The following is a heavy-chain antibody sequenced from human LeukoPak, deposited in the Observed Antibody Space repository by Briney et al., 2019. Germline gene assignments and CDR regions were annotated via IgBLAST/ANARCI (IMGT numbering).Heavy chain of an antibody. D-gene: IGHD3-10*01. V-gene: IGHV3-9*01. Sequence: LSLTCTVSGASISSYYWSWIRQPPGKGLEWVSSITWNSDLIVYADSVKGRFTVSRDNAKNSLYLQMNSLRLEDTALYYCAKGKFGELSYVFDNWGQGTLVTVSS. J-gene: IGHJ5*02. CDR3: AKGKFGELSYVFDN. CDR2: ITWNSDLI. CDR1: GASISSYY.